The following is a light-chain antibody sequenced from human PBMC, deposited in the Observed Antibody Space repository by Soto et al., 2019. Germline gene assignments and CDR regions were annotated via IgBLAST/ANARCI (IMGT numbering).Light chain of an antibody. CDR3: QQSYSTPPT. Sequence: DIQMTQSPLSLSASAGDRVTITCRASQTISRYLHWYQQKPGKAPKLLIYAASSLQSGVPSRFXGXXXXTDXTXTISSLQPEDFASYYCQQSYSTPPTFGQGTKVEIK. CDR1: QTISRY. J-gene: IGKJ1*01. V-gene: IGKV1-39*01. CDR2: AAS.